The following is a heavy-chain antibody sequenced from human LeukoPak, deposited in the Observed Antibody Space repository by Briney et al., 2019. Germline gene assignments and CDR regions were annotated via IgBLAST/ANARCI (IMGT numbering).Heavy chain of an antibody. CDR3: ARAGDIVVVPAAPGVGWFDP. J-gene: IGHJ5*02. D-gene: IGHD2-2*01. V-gene: IGHV4-30-2*01. CDR2: IYHSGST. CDR1: GGSISSGGYS. Sequence: SQTLSLTCAVSGGSISSGGYSWSWLRQPPGKGLEWIGYIYHSGSTYYNPSLKSRVTISVDRSKNQFSLKLSSVTAADTAVYYCARAGDIVVVPAAPGVGWFDPWGQGTLVTVSS.